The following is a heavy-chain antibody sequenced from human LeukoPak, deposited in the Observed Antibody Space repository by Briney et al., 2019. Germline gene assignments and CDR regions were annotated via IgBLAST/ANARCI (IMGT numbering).Heavy chain of an antibody. V-gene: IGHV4-59*01. Sequence: SETLSLTCTVSGGSISSYYWSWIRQPPGKGLEWMVYIYYSGSTNYNPSLKSRVTISVDTSKNQFSLKLSSVTAADTAVYYCARSLGVVVPAALNWFDPWGQGTLVTVSS. D-gene: IGHD2-2*01. CDR3: ARSLGVVVPAALNWFDP. CDR2: IYYSGST. CDR1: GGSISSYY. J-gene: IGHJ5*02.